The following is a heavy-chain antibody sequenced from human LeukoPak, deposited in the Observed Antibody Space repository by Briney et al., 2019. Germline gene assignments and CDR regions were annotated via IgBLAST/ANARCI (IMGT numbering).Heavy chain of an antibody. J-gene: IGHJ6*02. Sequence: ASVKVSCEASGYTFTDYYMHWVRQAPGQGLEWMGWINPNSGGTNYAQKFQGRVTLTRDTSITTAYMELNRLTSDDTAVYYCARFWDSSGYSYYYYGMDVWGQGTTVTVSS. CDR2: INPNSGGT. D-gene: IGHD6-19*01. CDR1: GYTFTDYY. CDR3: ARFWDSSGYSYYYYGMDV. V-gene: IGHV1-2*02.